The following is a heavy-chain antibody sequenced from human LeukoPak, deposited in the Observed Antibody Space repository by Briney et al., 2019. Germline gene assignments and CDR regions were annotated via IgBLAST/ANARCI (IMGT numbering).Heavy chain of an antibody. D-gene: IGHD3-10*01. J-gene: IGHJ4*02. CDR2: ISSSSDYI. CDR3: ARGSGSGSYYPRFDY. V-gene: IGHV3-21*01. CDR1: GFTFSSYS. Sequence: GGSLRLSCAASGFTFSSYSVNWVRQAPGKGLEWVSSISSSSDYIYYADSVKGRFTISRDNAKNSLYLQMNSLRAEGTAVYYCARGSGSGSYYPRFDYWGQGTLVTVSS.